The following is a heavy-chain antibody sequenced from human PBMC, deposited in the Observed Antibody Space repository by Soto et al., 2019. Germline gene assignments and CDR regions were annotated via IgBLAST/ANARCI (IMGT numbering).Heavy chain of an antibody. D-gene: IGHD3-3*01. J-gene: IGHJ3*01. Sequence: QVQLVQSRAEVRKPGSSVKVSCKAPGGTFSTYIISWVRQAPGQGLEWMGRIIPIPDITNYAQKFRGRVTVTADRSTSTAYMELTSLKSEDTAVYYCARDRITTRGDAFDLWGQGTMVTVSS. V-gene: IGHV1-69*08. CDR1: GGTFSTYI. CDR2: IIPIPDIT. CDR3: ARDRITTRGDAFDL.